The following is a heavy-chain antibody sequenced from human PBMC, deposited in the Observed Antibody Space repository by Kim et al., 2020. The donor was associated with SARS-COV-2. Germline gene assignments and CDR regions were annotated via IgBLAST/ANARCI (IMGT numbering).Heavy chain of an antibody. J-gene: IGHJ4*02. D-gene: IGHD3-3*01. V-gene: IGHV3-30-3*01. CDR3: ARAFGGSFWSGYYWKGLDY. CDR1: GFTFSSYA. CDR2: ISYDGSNK. Sequence: GGSLRLSCAASGFTFSSYAMHWVRQAPGKGLEWVAVISYDGSNKYYADSVKGRFTISRDNSKNTLYLQMNSLRAEDTAVYYCARAFGGSFWSGYYWKGLDYWGQGTLVTVSS.